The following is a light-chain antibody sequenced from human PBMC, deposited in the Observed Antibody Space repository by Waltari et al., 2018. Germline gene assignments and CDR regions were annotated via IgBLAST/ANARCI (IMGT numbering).Light chain of an antibody. CDR3: AAWDDSLKDVV. J-gene: IGLJ2*01. Sequence: QSVLTQPPSASGTPGQRVTLSCSGASSNIGRDAVHWYQQFPGTAPKLLIYTNNQRPSGVPDRFSGSKSGTSASLAISGLQSEDEADYYCAAWDDSLKDVVFGGGTKLTVL. V-gene: IGLV1-44*01. CDR1: SSNIGRDA. CDR2: TNN.